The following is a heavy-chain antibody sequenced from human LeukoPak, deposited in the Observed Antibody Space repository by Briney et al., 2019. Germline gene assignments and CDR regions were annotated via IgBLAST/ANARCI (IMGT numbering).Heavy chain of an antibody. Sequence: ASVKVSCKASGYTFTSYYMHWVRQAPGQGLEWMGIINPSGGSTSYAQKFQGRVTITRDTSTSPVYMELSSLRSEDTAVYYCARDGILLWFGESYNWFDPWGQGTLVTVSS. CDR3: ARDGILLWFGESYNWFDP. CDR2: INPSGGST. CDR1: GYTFTSYY. D-gene: IGHD3-10*01. V-gene: IGHV1-46*01. J-gene: IGHJ5*02.